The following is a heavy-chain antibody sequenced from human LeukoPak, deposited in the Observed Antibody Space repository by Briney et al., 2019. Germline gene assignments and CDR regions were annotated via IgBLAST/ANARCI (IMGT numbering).Heavy chain of an antibody. D-gene: IGHD1-14*01. V-gene: IGHV1-69*05. CDR3: ARVPKTTASPAIEYYYYMDV. CDR1: GGTFSSYA. CDR2: IIPIFGTA. Sequence: SVKVSCKASGGTFSSYAISWVRQAPGQGLEWMGGIIPIFGTANYAQKFQGRVTITTDESTSTAYMELSSLRSEDMAVYYCARVPKTTASPAIEYYYYMDVWGKGTTVTVSS. J-gene: IGHJ6*03.